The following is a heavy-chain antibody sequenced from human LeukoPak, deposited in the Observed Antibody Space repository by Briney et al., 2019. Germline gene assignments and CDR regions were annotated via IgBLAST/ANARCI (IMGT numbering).Heavy chain of an antibody. J-gene: IGHJ1*01. CDR1: GFSFSTYY. V-gene: IGHV3-11*04. CDR3: ARDIRDPLDPIQH. D-gene: IGHD3-3*01. CDR2: ISSGAGTSI. Sequence: PGGSLRLSCAASGFSFSTYYMGWIRQAPGKGLEWVSYISSGAGTSIYYADSVRGRFFISRDNDKNSLYLQMNSLRAEDTAVYYCARDIRDPLDPIQHWGQGTLVTVSS.